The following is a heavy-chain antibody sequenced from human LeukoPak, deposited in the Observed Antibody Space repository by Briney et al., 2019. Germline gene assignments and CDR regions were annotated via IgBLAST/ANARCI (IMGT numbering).Heavy chain of an antibody. J-gene: IGHJ5*02. CDR3: ARVRRRGDRFDP. D-gene: IGHD5-12*01. CDR1: GYTFSSYD. Sequence: ASVKVSCKASGYTFSSYDINWVRQATGQGLEWMGWMNPNSGNTGYALKFQGRVTMTSSASITTAYMELSSLKSEDTAVYYCARVRRRGDRFDPWGQGTLVTVSS. V-gene: IGHV1-8*01. CDR2: MNPNSGNT.